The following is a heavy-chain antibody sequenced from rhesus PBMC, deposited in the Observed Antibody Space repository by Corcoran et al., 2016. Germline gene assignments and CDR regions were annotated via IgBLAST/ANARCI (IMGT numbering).Heavy chain of an antibody. CDR1: GGSISDSYR. V-gene: IGHV4S10*01. CDR3: ARDSYSSAWYYFDY. J-gene: IGHJ4*01. CDR2: IYGSSTST. Sequence: QVQLQESGPGVVKPSETLSLTCAVSGGSISDSYRWSWIRQSLGKGLEWIGYIYGSSTSTKYSPSLKSRVTISKVTSKKQFSLKLSAVTAADTAVYYCARDSYSSAWYYFDYWGQGVLVTVSS. D-gene: IGHD6-31*01.